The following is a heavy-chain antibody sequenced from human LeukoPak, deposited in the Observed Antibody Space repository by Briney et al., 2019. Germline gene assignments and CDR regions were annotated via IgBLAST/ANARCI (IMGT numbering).Heavy chain of an antibody. J-gene: IGHJ4*02. CDR1: GFTFSSYW. CDR3: AKDLWYSSSSSLDY. Sequence: GGSLRLSCAASGFTFSSYWMSWVRQAPGKGLEWVSAISGSGGSTYYADSVKGRFTISRDNSKNTLYLQMNSLRAEDTAVYYCAKDLWYSSSSSLDYWGQGTLVTVSS. V-gene: IGHV3-23*01. CDR2: ISGSGGST. D-gene: IGHD6-6*01.